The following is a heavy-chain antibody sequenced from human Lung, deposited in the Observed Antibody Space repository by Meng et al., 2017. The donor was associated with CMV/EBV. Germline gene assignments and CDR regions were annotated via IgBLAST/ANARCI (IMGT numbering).Heavy chain of an antibody. D-gene: IGHD6-13*01. J-gene: IGHJ4*02. Sequence: SXTXSLXCTVSGGSFSSYYWSWIRQPPGKGLEWIGYIYYSGSTNYNPSLKSRVTISVDTSKNQFSLKLSSVTAADTAVYYCASWGYSSSWYYFDYWGQGTXVTVDS. CDR1: GGSFSSYY. CDR2: IYYSGST. V-gene: IGHV4-59*01. CDR3: ASWGYSSSWYYFDY.